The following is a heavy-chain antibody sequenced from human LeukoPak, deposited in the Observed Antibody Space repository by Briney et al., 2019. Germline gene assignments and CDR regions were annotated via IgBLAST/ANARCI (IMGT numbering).Heavy chain of an antibody. J-gene: IGHJ4*02. D-gene: IGHD2-21*02. CDR1: EYSFTSYW. CDR2: IYPGDSDT. Sequence: GESLKISCKGSEYSFTSYWIGWVRQMPGKGLEWMEIIYPGDSDTRYGPSFQGQVTISADKSISTAYLQWSSLKASDTAMYYCARHPCGGDCYSALYYFDYWGQGTLVTVSS. CDR3: ARHPCGGDCYSALYYFDY. V-gene: IGHV5-51*01.